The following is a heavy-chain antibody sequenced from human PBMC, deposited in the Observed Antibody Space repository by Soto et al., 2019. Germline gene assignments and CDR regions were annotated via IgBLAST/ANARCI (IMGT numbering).Heavy chain of an antibody. J-gene: IGHJ6*02. CDR2: TYYRSKWYN. CDR1: GDSVASNSAT. V-gene: IGHV6-1*01. Sequence: SQTLSLTCAISGDSVASNSATWNWIRQSPSRSLEWLGRTYYRSKWYNDYAVSVKSRITINPDTSKNQLSLKLNSVTAADTAVNNRSSGLLGHRGPDCARLGVWGQGTTLTVSS. CDR3: SSGLLGHRGPDCARLGV. D-gene: IGHD2-21*02.